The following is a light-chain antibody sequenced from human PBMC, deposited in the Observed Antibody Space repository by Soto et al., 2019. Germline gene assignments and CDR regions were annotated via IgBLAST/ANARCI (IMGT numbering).Light chain of an antibody. CDR1: SSDIGAY. CDR3: GSYAGNNIFL. Sequence: QSVLTKPPSAYGSPGQSVTFSCTGTSSDIGAYVSWYQHHPGKAPKLVISEVNRRPSGVPDRFSGSKSGNTASLTVSGLQAEDEADYYCGSYAGNNIFLFGGGTKVTVL. V-gene: IGLV2-8*01. J-gene: IGLJ2*01. CDR2: EVN.